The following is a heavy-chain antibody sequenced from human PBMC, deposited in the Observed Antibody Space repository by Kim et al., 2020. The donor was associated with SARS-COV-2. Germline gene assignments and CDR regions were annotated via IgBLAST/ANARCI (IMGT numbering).Heavy chain of an antibody. CDR3: ARGGDDFDI. CDR2: ST. Sequence: STKYNPSLKSRVTISVDPSKNQFSRKRSPVTAADTAVYYCARGGDDFDIWGQGTMVTVSS. J-gene: IGHJ3*02. V-gene: IGHV4-34*01.